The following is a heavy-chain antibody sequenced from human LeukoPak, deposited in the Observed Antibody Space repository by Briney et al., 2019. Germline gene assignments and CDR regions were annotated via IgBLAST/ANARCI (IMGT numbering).Heavy chain of an antibody. CDR1: GGSIGSSSYY. Sequence: PSETLSLTCTVSGGSIGSSSYYWGWIRQPPGKGLEWIGSIYYSGGTYYNPSLKSRVTISVDTSKNQFSLKLNSVTAADTAVYYCARLSYYDFWSGYRNDAFDIWGQGTMVTVSS. D-gene: IGHD3-3*01. V-gene: IGHV4-39*01. CDR2: IYYSGGT. J-gene: IGHJ3*02. CDR3: ARLSYYDFWSGYRNDAFDI.